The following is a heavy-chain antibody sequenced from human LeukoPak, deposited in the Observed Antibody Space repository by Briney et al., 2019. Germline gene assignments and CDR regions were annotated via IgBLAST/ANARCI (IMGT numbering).Heavy chain of an antibody. CDR2: IIPIFGTA. Sequence: SVKVSCKASGGTFSSYVISWVRQAPGQGLEWMGGIIPIFGTANYAQKFQGRVTITADKSTSTAYMELSSLRSEDTAVYYCARGYELLWFGEPGFDPWGQGTLVTVSS. D-gene: IGHD3-10*01. CDR1: GGTFSSYV. J-gene: IGHJ5*02. CDR3: ARGYELLWFGEPGFDP. V-gene: IGHV1-69*06.